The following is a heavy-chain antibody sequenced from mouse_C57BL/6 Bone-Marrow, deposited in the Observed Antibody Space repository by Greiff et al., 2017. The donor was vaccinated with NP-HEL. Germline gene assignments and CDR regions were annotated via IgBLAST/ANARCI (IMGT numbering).Heavy chain of an antibody. Sequence: VQLQQPGAELVRPGSSVKLSCKASGYTFTSYWMDWVKQRPGQGLEWIGNIYPSDSETHYNQKFKDKATLTVDKSSSTAYMQLSSLTSEDSAVYYCARGKGIYYDSFDYWGQGTTLTVSS. D-gene: IGHD2-4*01. CDR2: IYPSDSET. CDR1: GYTFTSYW. CDR3: ARGKGIYYDSFDY. V-gene: IGHV1-61*01. J-gene: IGHJ2*01.